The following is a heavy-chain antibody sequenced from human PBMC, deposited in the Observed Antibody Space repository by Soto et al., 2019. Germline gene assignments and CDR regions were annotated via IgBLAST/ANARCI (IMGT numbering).Heavy chain of an antibody. V-gene: IGHV3-23*01. CDR1: GFTFSSYA. CDR2: ISGSGVST. J-gene: IGHJ4*02. CDR3: ARSAYYYDSSGYYYAYYFDY. Sequence: GGSLRLSCVASGFTFSSYAMSWVRQAPGKGLEWVSFISGSGVSTFYADSVKGRFTISRDNSKNTLYLQMNSLRAEDTAVYYCARSAYYYDSSGYYYAYYFDYWGQGTLVTVSS. D-gene: IGHD3-22*01.